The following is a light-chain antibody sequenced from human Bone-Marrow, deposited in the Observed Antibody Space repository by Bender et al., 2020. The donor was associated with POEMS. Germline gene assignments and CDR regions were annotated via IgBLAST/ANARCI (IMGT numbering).Light chain of an antibody. J-gene: IGLJ2*01. CDR2: EVR. CDR3: SSYTSNIIVV. CDR1: SSDVGGYDY. V-gene: IGLV2-14*01. Sequence: QSALTQPASVSGSPGQSITISCTGTSSDVGGYDYVSWYQQHPGKAPKLIIYEVRNRPSGISNRFSGPKSANTASLTISGLQAEDEADYYCSSYTSNIIVVFGGGTKLTV.